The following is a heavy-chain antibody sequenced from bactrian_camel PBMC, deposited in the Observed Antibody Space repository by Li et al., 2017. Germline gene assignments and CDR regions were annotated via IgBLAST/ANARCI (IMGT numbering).Heavy chain of an antibody. CDR1: ELTFSNYW. J-gene: IGHJ4*01. V-gene: IGHV3S1*01. D-gene: IGHD6*01. CDR2: IDSRGGTT. CDR3: AIWDRTDDLDH. Sequence: VQLVESGGGLVQPGGSLRLSCEIAELTFSNYWMYWVRQSPGKGLEWVSTIDSRGGTTLYADSVKGRFTISRDNAKNTLYLQLNSLKTEDTAMYWCAIWDRTDDLDHRGQGTQVTVS.